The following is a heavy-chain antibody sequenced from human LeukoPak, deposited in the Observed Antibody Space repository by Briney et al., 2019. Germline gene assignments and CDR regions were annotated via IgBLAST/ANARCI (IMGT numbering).Heavy chain of an antibody. CDR3: ARRGAAGTYYFDY. CDR1: GFTFSSYV. V-gene: IGHV3-23*01. Sequence: GGSLRLSCAASGFTFSSYVMTWVRQAPGKGLEWVSAISSSGGGTYYADSVKGRFTIYRDNYKNTLYLQANSLRGEDTAVYYCARRGAAGTYYFDYWGQGTLVTVSS. D-gene: IGHD6-13*01. CDR2: ISSSGGGT. J-gene: IGHJ4*02.